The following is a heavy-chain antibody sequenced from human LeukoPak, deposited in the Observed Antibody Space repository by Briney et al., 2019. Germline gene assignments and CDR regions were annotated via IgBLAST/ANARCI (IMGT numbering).Heavy chain of an antibody. CDR2: IIPILGIA. CDR1: GGTFSSYA. D-gene: IGHD6-19*01. J-gene: IGHJ3*02. CDR3: ASPWQWLVWGRDAFDI. Sequence: SVKVSCKASGGTFSSYAISWVRQAPGQGLEWMGRIIPILGIANYAQKFQGRVTMTEDTSTDTAYMELSSLRSEDTAVYYCASPWQWLVWGRDAFDIWGQGTMVTVSS. V-gene: IGHV1-69*04.